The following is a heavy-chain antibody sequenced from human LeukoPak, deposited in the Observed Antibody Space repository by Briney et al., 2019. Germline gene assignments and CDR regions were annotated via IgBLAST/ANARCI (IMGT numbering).Heavy chain of an antibody. D-gene: IGHD5-24*01. CDR3: ARASRHGYDY. V-gene: IGHV3-48*03. J-gene: IGHJ4*02. Sequence: QPGGSLRLSCAASGFTFSSYEMNWVRQAPGKGPEWVSYIGHDSSDIFYVDSVKGRFTMSRDNAKNSLYLQMNSLRGEDTAVYYCARASRHGYDYWGQGTLVTVSS. CDR1: GFTFSSYE. CDR2: IGHDSSDI.